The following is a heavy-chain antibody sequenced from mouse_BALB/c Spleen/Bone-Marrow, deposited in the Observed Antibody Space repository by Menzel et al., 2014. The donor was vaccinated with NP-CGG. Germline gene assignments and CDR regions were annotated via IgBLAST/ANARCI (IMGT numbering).Heavy chain of an antibody. D-gene: IGHD5-1-1*01. CDR3: ARWRYPYAMDY. J-gene: IGHJ4*01. Sequence: VQLVESGPELVKPGASVKMSCKASGYTFTSYYIHWVKQRPGQGLEWIGWFYPGDGSAKYNEKFKGKTTLTADKSSSTAYMLLSSLTSEDSAIYFCARWRYPYAMDYWGQGTSVTVSS. V-gene: IGHV1S56*01. CDR2: FYPGDGSA. CDR1: GYTFTSYY.